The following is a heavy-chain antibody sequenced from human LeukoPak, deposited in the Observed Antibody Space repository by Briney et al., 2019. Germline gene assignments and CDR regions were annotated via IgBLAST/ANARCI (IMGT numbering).Heavy chain of an antibody. V-gene: IGHV3-23*01. Sequence: PGGSLRLSCAASGFTFSSYAMSWVRQAPGKGLEWVSAISGSGGSTYYADSVKGRFTISRDNSKNTLYLQMNSLRAEDTAAYYCAKSRGSSWPHLQGYWGQGTLVTVSS. CDR3: AKSRGSSWPHLQGY. D-gene: IGHD6-13*01. CDR2: ISGSGGST. CDR1: GFTFSSYA. J-gene: IGHJ4*02.